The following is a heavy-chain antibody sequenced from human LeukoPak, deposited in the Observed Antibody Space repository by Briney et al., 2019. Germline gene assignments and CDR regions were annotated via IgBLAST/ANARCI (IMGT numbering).Heavy chain of an antibody. CDR3: ARRNWNSGYYLDL. CDR1: GYNFIHYW. J-gene: IGHJ4*02. Sequence: GESLKISCEASGYNFIHYWIGWVRQVPGEGLEWMGIIYPADSDTKYCPSCHGQVTISADKSISTAYLQLVNLKPSDTAIYYCARRNWNSGYYLDLWGQGTPVTVSS. V-gene: IGHV5-51*01. CDR2: IYPADSDT. D-gene: IGHD3-22*01.